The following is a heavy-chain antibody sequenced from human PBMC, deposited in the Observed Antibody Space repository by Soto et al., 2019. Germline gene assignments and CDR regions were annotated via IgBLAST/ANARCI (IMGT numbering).Heavy chain of an antibody. J-gene: IGHJ4*02. D-gene: IGHD1-26*01. CDR2: IRSKANNNAT. V-gene: IGHV3-73*01. CDR1: GFTFSDSS. Sequence: EVQLVESGGGLVQPGGSLRLSCAGSGFTFSDSSMHWVRQAPGKGLEWLGRIRSKANNNATKYSESGRGSFIISRDDSQDTMVLQMSSRRTEDTAMYYCVGEGAGFDDWGQGTLVTVSS. CDR3: VGEGAGFDD.